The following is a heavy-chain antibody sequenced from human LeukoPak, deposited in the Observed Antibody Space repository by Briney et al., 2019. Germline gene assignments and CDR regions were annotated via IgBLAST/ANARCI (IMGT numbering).Heavy chain of an antibody. CDR1: GGSISSYY. V-gene: IGHV4-4*07. J-gene: IGHJ6*03. Sequence: SETLSLTCSVSGGSISSYYWSWILQPAGNGLEWLGRIYTSGSTNYNPSLKSRVTMSVDTSKNQFSLKLSSVTAADTAVYYCARSSWQNYYYYMDVWGKGTTVTISS. CDR2: IYTSGST. CDR3: ARSSWQNYYYYMDV. D-gene: IGHD6-13*01.